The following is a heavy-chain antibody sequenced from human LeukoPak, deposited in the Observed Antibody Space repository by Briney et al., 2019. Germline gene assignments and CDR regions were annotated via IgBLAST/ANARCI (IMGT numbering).Heavy chain of an antibody. CDR2: IIPIFGTA. Sequence: ASVKVSCKASGGTFSSYAISWVRQAPGQGLEWMGGIIPIFGTANYAQKFQGRVTITTDESTSTAYMELSSLRSEDTAVYYCASLGSGWELPANPNPWGQGTLVTVSS. V-gene: IGHV1-69*05. J-gene: IGHJ5*02. CDR3: ASLGSGWELPANPNP. D-gene: IGHD1-26*01. CDR1: GGTFSSYA.